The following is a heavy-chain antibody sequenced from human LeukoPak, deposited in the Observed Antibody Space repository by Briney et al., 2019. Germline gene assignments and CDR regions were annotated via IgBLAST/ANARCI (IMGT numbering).Heavy chain of an antibody. CDR1: GDSINSYY. J-gene: IGHJ4*02. Sequence: PSETLSLTCSVSGDSINSYYWSWIRQPPGKGLEWIGYIYNSETINYNPSLKSRVTVSVDTSKNQFSLNLRSVTAADTAVYYCARAGSGWSFDYWGQGTLVTVSS. CDR2: IYNSETI. D-gene: IGHD6-19*01. V-gene: IGHV4-59*01. CDR3: ARAGSGWSFDY.